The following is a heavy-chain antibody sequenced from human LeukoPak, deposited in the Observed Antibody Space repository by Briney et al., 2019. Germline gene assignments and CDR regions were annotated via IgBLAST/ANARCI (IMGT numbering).Heavy chain of an antibody. CDR2: IYYSGST. Sequence: SETLSLTCTVSDGSISIHNYYWGWVRQPPGKGLEWIGSIYYSGSTYYNPSLKSRVTISVDTSKNQFSLKLSSVTAADTAVYYCARHLSLRVCSGGSCYPYNWFDPWGQGTLVTVSS. CDR1: DGSISIHNYY. D-gene: IGHD2-15*01. V-gene: IGHV4-39*01. CDR3: ARHLSLRVCSGGSCYPYNWFDP. J-gene: IGHJ5*02.